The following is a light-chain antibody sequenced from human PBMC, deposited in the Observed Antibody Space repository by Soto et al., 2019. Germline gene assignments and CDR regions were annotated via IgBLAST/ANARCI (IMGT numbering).Light chain of an antibody. CDR2: EVN. CDR3: SSYESSSNV. J-gene: IGLJ1*01. V-gene: IGLV2-8*01. Sequence: QSALTQPPSASGSPGQSVAISCTGTSSDVGGYNYVSWYQQHPGKAPKLMFYEVNKRPSGLPDRFSGSKSGITASLTVSGLHAEDEGDYYCSSYESSSNVFGTETQVTV. CDR1: SSDVGGYNY.